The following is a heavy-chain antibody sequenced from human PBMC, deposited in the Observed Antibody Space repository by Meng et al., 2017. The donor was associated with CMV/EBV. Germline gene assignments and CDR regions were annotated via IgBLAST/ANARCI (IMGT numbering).Heavy chain of an antibody. CDR3: ATLGLLFRPFDGYYGMDV. V-gene: IGHV1-69*05. Sequence: KLSCKASGGTFSSYAISWVRQAPGQGLEWMGGIIPIFGTANYAQKFQGRVTITTDESTSTVYMELSSLRSEDTAVYYCATLGLLFRPFDGYYGMDVWGQGTTVTVSS. CDR1: GGTFSSYA. J-gene: IGHJ6*02. CDR2: IIPIFGTA. D-gene: IGHD2-21*01.